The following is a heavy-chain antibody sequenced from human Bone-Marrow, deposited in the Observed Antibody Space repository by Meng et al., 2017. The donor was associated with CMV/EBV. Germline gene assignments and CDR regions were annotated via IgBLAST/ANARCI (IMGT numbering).Heavy chain of an antibody. CDR1: GLTVSSNF. D-gene: IGHD3-9*01. J-gene: IGHJ4*02. Sequence: GGSLRLSCAASGLTVSSNFMTWVRQAPGKGLEWVSVIFGGGGTNYADSVKGRFAISRDKSTNTLYLQMNSLGPEDSAVYYCATSPLDWVPVRLDYWGQGTRVTGSS. CDR2: IFGGGGT. V-gene: IGHV3-66*02. CDR3: ATSPLDWVPVRLDY.